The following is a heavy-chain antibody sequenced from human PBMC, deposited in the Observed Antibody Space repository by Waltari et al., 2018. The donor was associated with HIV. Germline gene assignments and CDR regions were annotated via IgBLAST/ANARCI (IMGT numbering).Heavy chain of an antibody. D-gene: IGHD6-13*01. J-gene: IGHJ4*02. V-gene: IGHV3-9*01. Sequence: EVQLVESGGGLVQPGRSLRLSCAASGFTFDDYAMHWVRQAPGKGLEWGSGISWNSGSIGYEDSGKGLFTISRDNAKNSLYLQMNSLRAEDTALYYCAKDPTAAGTPLFDYWGQGTLVTVSS. CDR2: ISWNSGSI. CDR3: AKDPTAAGTPLFDY. CDR1: GFTFDDYA.